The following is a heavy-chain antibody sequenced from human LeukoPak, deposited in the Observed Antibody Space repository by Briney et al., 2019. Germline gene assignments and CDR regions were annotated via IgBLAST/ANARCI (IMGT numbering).Heavy chain of an antibody. V-gene: IGHV3-30*04. CDR3: AKDRCTNGVGCYYYYMDV. CDR2: ISYDGNNK. Sequence: GGSLRLSCAASGVTFSSCAMHWVRQAPGKGLEWVAVISYDGNNKYYADSVKGRFTISRDNSKNTLYLQMNSLRTEDTAVYYCAKDRCTNGVGCYYYYMDVWGKGTTVTISS. CDR1: GVTFSSCA. D-gene: IGHD2-8*01. J-gene: IGHJ6*03.